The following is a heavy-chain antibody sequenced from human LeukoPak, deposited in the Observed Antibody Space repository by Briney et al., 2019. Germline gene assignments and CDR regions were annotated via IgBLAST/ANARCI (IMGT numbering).Heavy chain of an antibody. Sequence: ASVKVSCKASGYTFTSYGISWVRPAPGQGLEWMGWISAYNGNTNYAQKLQGRVTMTTDTSTSTAYMDPRSLRSDDTAVYYCARDWGLQDNWFDPWGQGTLVTVSS. J-gene: IGHJ5*02. CDR3: ARDWGLQDNWFDP. CDR1: GYTFTSYG. CDR2: ISAYNGNT. V-gene: IGHV1-18*04. D-gene: IGHD4-11*01.